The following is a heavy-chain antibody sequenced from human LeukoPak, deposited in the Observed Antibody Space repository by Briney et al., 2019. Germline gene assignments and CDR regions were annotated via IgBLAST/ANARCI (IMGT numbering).Heavy chain of an antibody. CDR1: GGSITSYY. D-gene: IGHD6-13*01. J-gene: IGHJ4*02. V-gene: IGHV4-59*08. CDR3: ARVGHLAAAGTYDI. Sequence: PSETLSLTCSVYGGSITSYYWSWIRQPPGNGLEWIANVYYSASTNYNPSLRSRVNISVDPSKNQFSLKLSSVTAADTAVYYCARVGHLAAAGTYDIWGQGILVTVSS. CDR2: VYYSAST.